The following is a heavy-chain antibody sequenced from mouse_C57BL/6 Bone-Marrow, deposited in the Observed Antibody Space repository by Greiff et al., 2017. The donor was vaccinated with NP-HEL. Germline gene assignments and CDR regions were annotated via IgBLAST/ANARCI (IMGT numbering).Heavy chain of an antibody. J-gene: IGHJ4*01. CDR2: IYPGSGST. Sequence: QVQLQQPGAELVKPGASVKMSCKASGYTFTSYWITWVKQRPGQGLEWIGDIYPGSGSTNYNEKCKSKATLTVDTSSSTAYMQLSSLTSEDSAVYYCARSVQLRHAMDYWGQGTSVTVSS. CDR3: ARSVQLRHAMDY. CDR1: GYTFTSYW. D-gene: IGHD3-2*02. V-gene: IGHV1-55*01.